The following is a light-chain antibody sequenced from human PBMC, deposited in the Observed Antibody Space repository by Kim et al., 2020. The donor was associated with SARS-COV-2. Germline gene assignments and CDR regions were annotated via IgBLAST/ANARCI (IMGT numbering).Light chain of an antibody. Sequence: SYEQTQPPSVSVAPGKTARITCGGNNIGSKGVHWCQQKPGQAPVLVIYYDSDRPSGIPARFSGSKSGNTATLTINRVEAGDEADYFCQVWYVVHPVFGGG. CDR2: YDS. CDR3: QVWYVVHPV. V-gene: IGLV3-21*04. CDR1: NIGSKG. J-gene: IGLJ3*02.